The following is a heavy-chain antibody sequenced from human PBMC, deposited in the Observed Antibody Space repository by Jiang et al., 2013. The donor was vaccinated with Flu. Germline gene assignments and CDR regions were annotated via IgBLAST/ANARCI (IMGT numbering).Heavy chain of an antibody. CDR1: GGSISSSSYY. J-gene: IGHJ3*02. CDR2: IYYSGST. CDR3: ARGNDYVWGSYRQDHDAFDI. Sequence: GPGLVKPSETLSLTCTVSGGSISSSSYYWGWIRQPPGKGLEWIGSIYYSGSTYYNPSLKSRVTISVDTSKNQFSLKLSSVTAADTAVYYCARGNDYVWGSYRQDHDAFDIWGQGTMVTVSS. V-gene: IGHV4-39*01. D-gene: IGHD3-16*02.